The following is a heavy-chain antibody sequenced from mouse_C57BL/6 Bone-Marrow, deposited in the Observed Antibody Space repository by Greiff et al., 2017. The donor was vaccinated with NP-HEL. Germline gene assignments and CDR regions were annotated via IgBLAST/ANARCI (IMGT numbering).Heavy chain of an antibody. Sequence: VKLVESGAELARPGASVKLSCKASGYTFTSYGISWVKQSTGQGLEWIGEIYPRSGNTYYNEKFKGKATLTADKSSSTAYMELRSLTSEDSAVYFCASEGNYAMDYWGQGTSVTVSS. CDR3: ASEGNYAMDY. D-gene: IGHD2-14*01. J-gene: IGHJ4*01. V-gene: IGHV1-81*01. CDR2: IYPRSGNT. CDR1: GYTFTSYG.